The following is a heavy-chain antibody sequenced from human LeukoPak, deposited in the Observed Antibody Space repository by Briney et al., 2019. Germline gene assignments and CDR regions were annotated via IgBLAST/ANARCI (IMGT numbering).Heavy chain of an antibody. Sequence: ASTTYNPSLKSRVTISKDTSKNQFSLRLSSVTAADTAVYYCARPAQNYYYAMDVWGQGTTVTVSS. CDR2: AST. CDR3: ARPAQNYYYAMDV. J-gene: IGHJ6*02. V-gene: IGHV4-59*08.